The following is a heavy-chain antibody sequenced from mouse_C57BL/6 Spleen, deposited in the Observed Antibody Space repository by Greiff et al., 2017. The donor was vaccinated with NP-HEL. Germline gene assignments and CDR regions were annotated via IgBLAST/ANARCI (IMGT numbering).Heavy chain of an antibody. Sequence: QVQLQQSGAELARPGASVKLSCKASGYTFTSYGISWVKQRTGQGLEWIGEIYPRSGNTYYTEKFKGKATLTADKSSSTAYMELCSLTSEDSAGYFCARVWEATVVAGGYYAMDYWGQGTSGTVSS. CDR1: GYTFTSYG. V-gene: IGHV1-81*01. D-gene: IGHD1-1*01. J-gene: IGHJ4*01. CDR3: ARVWEATVVAGGYYAMDY. CDR2: IYPRSGNT.